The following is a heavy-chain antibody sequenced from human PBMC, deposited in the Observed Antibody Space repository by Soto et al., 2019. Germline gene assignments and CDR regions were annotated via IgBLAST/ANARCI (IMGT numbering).Heavy chain of an antibody. CDR2: IWYDGSNK. J-gene: IGHJ6*03. CDR1: GFTFSSYG. V-gene: IGHV3-33*01. CDR3: ARWGVVAFSRYYMDV. Sequence: GGSLRLSCAASGFTFSSYGMHWVRQSPGKGLEWVAVIWYDGSNKYYADSVKGRFTISRDNSKNTLYLQMNSLRAEDTAVYYCARWGVVAFSRYYMDVWGKGTTVTVSS. D-gene: IGHD2-15*01.